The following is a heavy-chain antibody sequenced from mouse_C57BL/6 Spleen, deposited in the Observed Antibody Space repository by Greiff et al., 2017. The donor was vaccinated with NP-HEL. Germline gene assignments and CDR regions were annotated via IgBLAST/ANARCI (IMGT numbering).Heavy chain of an antibody. V-gene: IGHV1-81*01. J-gene: IGHJ2*01. CDR1: GYTFTSYG. CDR2: IYPRSGNT. Sequence: LQESGAELARPGASVKLSCKASGYTFTSYGISWVKQRPGQGLEWIGEIYPRSGNTYYNEKFKGKATLTADKSSSTAYMELRSLTSEDSAGYFCARAITAVVAPFDGWGKGTTLTVAS. D-gene: IGHD1-1*01. CDR3: ARAITAVVAPFDG.